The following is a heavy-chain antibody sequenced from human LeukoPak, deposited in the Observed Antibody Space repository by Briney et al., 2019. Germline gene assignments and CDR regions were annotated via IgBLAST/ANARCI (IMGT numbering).Heavy chain of an antibody. CDR2: IYPGDSDT. CDR3: ARGASGEQRGMVRGVIKYYYYYMDV. D-gene: IGHD3-10*01. J-gene: IGHJ6*03. CDR1: GYSFTSYW. V-gene: IGHV5-51*01. Sequence: GESLKISCKGSGYSFTSYWIGWVRQMPGKGLEWMGIIYPGDSDTRYSPSFQGQVTISADKSISTAYLQWSSLKASDTAMYYCARGASGEQRGMVRGVIKYYYYYMDVWGKGTTVTISS.